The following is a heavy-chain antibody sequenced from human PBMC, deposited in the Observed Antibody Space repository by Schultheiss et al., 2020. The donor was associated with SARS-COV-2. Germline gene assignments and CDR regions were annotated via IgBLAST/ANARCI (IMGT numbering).Heavy chain of an antibody. Sequence: GESLKISCAASGFTFSSYEMNWVRQAPGKGLEWVSYISSSGSTIYYADSVKGRFTISRDNSKNTLYLQMNSLRAEDTAVYYCAREGGDHGLYYYDSSGYEDYWGRGTLVTVSS. CDR2: ISSSGSTI. CDR3: AREGGDHGLYYYDSSGYEDY. CDR1: GFTFSSYE. V-gene: IGHV3-48*03. J-gene: IGHJ4*02. D-gene: IGHD3-22*01.